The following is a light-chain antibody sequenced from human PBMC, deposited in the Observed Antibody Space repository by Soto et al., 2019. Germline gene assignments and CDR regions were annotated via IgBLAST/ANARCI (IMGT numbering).Light chain of an antibody. Sequence: QSALTQPASVSGSPGQSITISCTGSSSDVGGYNYVSWYQQHPGKAPKLMIYEGDKRPSGVSNRFSGSKSGNTASLTISGLQAEDEADYHCCSYAGSNTYVLFGGGTKLTVL. CDR1: SSDVGGYNY. J-gene: IGLJ2*01. CDR3: CSYAGSNTYVL. CDR2: EGD. V-gene: IGLV2-23*01.